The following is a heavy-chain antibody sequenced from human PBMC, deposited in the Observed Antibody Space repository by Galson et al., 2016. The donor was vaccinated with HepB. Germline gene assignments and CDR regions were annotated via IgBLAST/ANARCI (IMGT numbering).Heavy chain of an antibody. Sequence: SLRLSCATSGFTFGSYSMHWVRQAPGKGLEWVSAIGGGGGSPSYADSVKGRFTISRDNSKNTLYLEMNSLRAEDTAVYYCVKGWNRVSYQGDYWGQGTLVTVSS. J-gene: IGHJ4*02. CDR1: GFTFGSYS. CDR3: VKGWNRVSYQGDY. D-gene: IGHD1-26*01. V-gene: IGHV3-23*01. CDR2: IGGGGGSP.